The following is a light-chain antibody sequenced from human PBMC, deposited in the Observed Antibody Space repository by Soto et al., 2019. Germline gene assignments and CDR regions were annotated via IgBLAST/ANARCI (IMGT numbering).Light chain of an antibody. Sequence: EIVLTQSPGTLSLSPGDRATLSCRASQSVYSNSLAWYQQKPGQAPRLLMFGASSRPTGIPDRFSGSGSGTDFTLTITRLEPEDSAVYYCQQYASTPRTFGQGTKVEIK. J-gene: IGKJ1*01. CDR1: QSVYSNS. CDR3: QQYASTPRT. V-gene: IGKV3-20*01. CDR2: GAS.